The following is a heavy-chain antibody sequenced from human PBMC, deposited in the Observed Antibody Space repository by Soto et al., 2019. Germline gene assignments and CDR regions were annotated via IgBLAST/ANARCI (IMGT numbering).Heavy chain of an antibody. D-gene: IGHD3-9*01. CDR3: ARWGDATGYYLDY. Sequence: PGGSLRLSCAASGFIFRTYSMNWVRQAPGKGLEWISSISGTSIYLYYADSVKGRGTISRDNAKNSLHLQMDSLRPEDTAVYYCARWGDATGYYLDYWGQGTLVTVSS. J-gene: IGHJ4*02. CDR2: ISGTSIYL. V-gene: IGHV3-21*06. CDR1: GFIFRTYS.